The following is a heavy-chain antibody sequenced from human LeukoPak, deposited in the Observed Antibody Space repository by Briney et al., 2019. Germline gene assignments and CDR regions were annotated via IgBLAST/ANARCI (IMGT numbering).Heavy chain of an antibody. Sequence: GGSLRLSCTPSGFTFSSHWMGWVRQAPGKGLEWVANIKEDGSAEHYVDSVRGRFTISRDNAKNSLYLQMNSLRAEDTAVYYCARDAGYYVHDLWGQGTLVTVSS. CDR1: GFTFSSHW. V-gene: IGHV3-7*01. CDR2: IKEDGSAE. J-gene: IGHJ5*02. CDR3: ARDAGYYVHDL. D-gene: IGHD3-10*02.